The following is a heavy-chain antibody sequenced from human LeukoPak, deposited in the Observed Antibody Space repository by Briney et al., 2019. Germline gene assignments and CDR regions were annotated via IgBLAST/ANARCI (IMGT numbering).Heavy chain of an antibody. J-gene: IGHJ4*02. CDR1: GYTCTGYY. V-gene: IGHV1-2*02. D-gene: IGHD5-12*01. CDR3: ARVLAGSGYPRY. Sequence: ASVKVSCKASGYTCTGYYMHWVRQAPGQGLEWMGWINPNSGGTNYAQKFQGRVTMTRDTSISTAYMELSRLRSDDTAVYYCARVLAGSGYPRYWGQGTLVTVSS. CDR2: INPNSGGT.